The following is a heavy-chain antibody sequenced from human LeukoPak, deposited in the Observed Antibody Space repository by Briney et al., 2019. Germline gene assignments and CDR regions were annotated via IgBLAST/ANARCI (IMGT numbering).Heavy chain of an antibody. CDR2: ISSSGSTK. D-gene: IGHD2-21*02. CDR3: ARVIVVVTGNYMDV. J-gene: IGHJ6*03. V-gene: IGHV3-48*04. CDR1: GFTFSSYA. Sequence: GSLRLSCAASGFTFSSYAMSWVRQAPGKGLEWVSYISSSGSTKYYADPVKGRFTISRDNAKNSLYLQMNSLRAEDTAVYYCARVIVVVTGNYMDVWGKGTTVTISS.